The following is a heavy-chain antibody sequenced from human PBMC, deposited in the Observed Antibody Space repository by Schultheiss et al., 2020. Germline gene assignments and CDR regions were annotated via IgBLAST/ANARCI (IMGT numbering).Heavy chain of an antibody. Sequence: GESLKISCAASGFTFSSYEMNWVRQAPGKGLEWVSYISSSGSTIYYADSVKGRFTISRDNAKNSLYLQMNSLRAEDTAVYYCARGLRGHLTRGVFDYWGQGTLVTVSS. V-gene: IGHV3-48*03. J-gene: IGHJ4*02. CDR3: ARGLRGHLTRGVFDY. CDR1: GFTFSSYE. D-gene: IGHD1-26*01. CDR2: ISSSGSTI.